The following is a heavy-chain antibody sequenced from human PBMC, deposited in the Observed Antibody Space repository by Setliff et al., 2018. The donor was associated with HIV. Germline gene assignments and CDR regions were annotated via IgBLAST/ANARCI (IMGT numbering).Heavy chain of an antibody. J-gene: IGHJ4*02. CDR2: ISSSGSYT. CDR3: AKDLLRYFDWLLLDY. Sequence: GGSLRLSCAASGFTFSDYYMSWIRQAPGKGLEWVSYISSSGSYTNYADSVKGRFTISRDNAKNSLYLQMNSLRAEDTAVYYCAKDLLRYFDWLLLDYWGQGTLVTVSS. CDR1: GFTFSDYY. D-gene: IGHD3-9*01. V-gene: IGHV3-11*05.